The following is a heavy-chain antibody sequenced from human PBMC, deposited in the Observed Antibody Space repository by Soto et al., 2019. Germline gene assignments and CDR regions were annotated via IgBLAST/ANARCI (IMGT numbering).Heavy chain of an antibody. CDR2: IWYDGSTK. CDR1: GFTFNSYG. J-gene: IGHJ6*02. D-gene: IGHD6-19*01. CDR3: ARPLVAPVAGPYYYGMDV. V-gene: IGHV3-33*01. Sequence: QPGGSLRLSCTASGFTFNSYGFNWVRQAPGKGLEWVAVIWYDGSTKYYADSVKGRFTISRDNLRSTVYLQMNSLTAEDTAVYYCARPLVAPVAGPYYYGMDVWGQGTTVTVSS.